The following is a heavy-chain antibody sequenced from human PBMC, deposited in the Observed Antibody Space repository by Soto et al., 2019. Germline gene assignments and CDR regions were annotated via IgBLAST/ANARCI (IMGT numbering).Heavy chain of an antibody. V-gene: IGHV1-8*01. D-gene: IGHD3-3*01. CDR3: ARGNFEHDFSGGYYSHTHWFDP. Sequence: ASVKVSCKASGYTFTSHDINWVRQAPGQGLEWLGWMNPHTGNAGYAQKFQGRVTMTRNTSINTAYLEVSSLNSEDTAVFYCARGNFEHDFSGGYYSHTHWFDPWGQGTPVTVSS. CDR1: GYTFTSHD. CDR2: MNPHTGNA. J-gene: IGHJ5*02.